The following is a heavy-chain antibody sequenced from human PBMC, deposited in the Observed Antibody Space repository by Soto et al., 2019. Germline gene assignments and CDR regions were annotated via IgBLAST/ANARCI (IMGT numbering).Heavy chain of an antibody. V-gene: IGHV4-34*01. CDR2: INHSGST. Sequence: SETLSLTCAVYVGSFSGYYWSWIRQPPGKGLEWIGEINHSGSTNYNPSLKSRVTISVDTSKNQFSLKLSSVTAADTAVYYCARHRERGYSSSWYVGVDSYNWFDPWGQGTLVTVSS. J-gene: IGHJ5*02. CDR3: ARHRERGYSSSWYVGVDSYNWFDP. D-gene: IGHD6-13*01. CDR1: VGSFSGYY.